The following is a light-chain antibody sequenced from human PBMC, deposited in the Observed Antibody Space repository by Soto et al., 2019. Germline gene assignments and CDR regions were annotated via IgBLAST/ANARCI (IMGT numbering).Light chain of an antibody. CDR2: GAS. V-gene: IGKV3-20*01. CDR3: QQYGSSGT. J-gene: IGKJ1*01. CDR1: QSVSSSH. Sequence: EIVLTQSPGTLSLSPGERATLSCRASQSVSSSHLAWYQQKPGQAPRLLISGASNRATGIPDRFSGSGSGTDFTLTISRLEPEDFAVYYCQQYGSSGTFGQGTKVDIK.